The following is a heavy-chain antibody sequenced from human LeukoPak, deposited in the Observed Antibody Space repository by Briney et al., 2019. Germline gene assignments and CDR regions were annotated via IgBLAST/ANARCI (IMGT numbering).Heavy chain of an antibody. V-gene: IGHV1-2*02. J-gene: IGHJ5*02. CDR2: INPNSGGT. CDR1: EYTFNGYY. D-gene: IGHD2-2*01. CDR3: ARLIYTGYCSTCWFDP. Sequence: ASVKVSCKASEYTFNGYYIHWVRQAPGQGLEWMGWINPNSGGTNYAQKFQGRVTMTRDTSINTAYMELSRLRSDDTAVYYCARLIYTGYCSTCWFDPWGQGTLVTVSS.